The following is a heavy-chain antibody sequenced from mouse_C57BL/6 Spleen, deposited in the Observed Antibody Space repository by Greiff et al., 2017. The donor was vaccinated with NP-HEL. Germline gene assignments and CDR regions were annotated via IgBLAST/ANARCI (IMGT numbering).Heavy chain of an antibody. CDR1: GYAFSSYW. J-gene: IGHJ4*01. CDR3: ARGTPYYAMDY. Sequence: QVQLKESGAELVKPGASVKISCKASGYAFSSYWMNWVKQRPGKGLEWIGQIYPGDGDTNYNGKFKGKATRTADKSSSPAYMQLSSLTSEDSAVYFCARGTPYYAMDYWGQGTSVTVSS. V-gene: IGHV1-80*01. CDR2: IYPGDGDT.